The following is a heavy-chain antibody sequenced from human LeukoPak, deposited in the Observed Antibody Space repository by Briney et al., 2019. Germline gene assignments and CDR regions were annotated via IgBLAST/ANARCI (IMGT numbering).Heavy chain of an antibody. D-gene: IGHD6-13*01. CDR2: ISAYNGNT. J-gene: IGHJ2*01. Sequence: ASVKVSCKASGYTFTSYGISWVRQAPGQGLEWMGWISAYNGNTNYAQKLQGRVTMTTDTSTSTAYMELRSLRSDDTAVYYCARGPVHGSSRPSRTWYFDLWGRGTLVTVSS. V-gene: IGHV1-18*01. CDR1: GYTFTSYG. CDR3: ARGPVHGSSRPSRTWYFDL.